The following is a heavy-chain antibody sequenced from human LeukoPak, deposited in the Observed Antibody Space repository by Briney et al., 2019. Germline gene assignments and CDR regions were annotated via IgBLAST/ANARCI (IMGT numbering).Heavy chain of an antibody. Sequence: SETLSLTCTVSGGSISSSSYYWGWIRQPPGKGLEWIGSIYYSGSTYYNPSLKSRVTISVDTSKNQFSLKLSSVTAADTAVYYCARHQEVDWTVTSSFDYWGQGTLVTVSS. CDR1: GGSISSSSYY. CDR2: IYYSGST. V-gene: IGHV4-39*01. D-gene: IGHD4-17*01. CDR3: ARHQEVDWTVTSSFDY. J-gene: IGHJ4*02.